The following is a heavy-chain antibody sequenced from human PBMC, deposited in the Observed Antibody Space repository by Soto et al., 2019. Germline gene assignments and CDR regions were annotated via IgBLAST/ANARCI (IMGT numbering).Heavy chain of an antibody. V-gene: IGHV3-30-3*01. Sequence: GGSLRLSCAASGFTFSSYAMHWVRQAPGKGLAWVAVISYDGSNKYYADSVKGRFTISRDNSKNTLYLQMNSLRAEDTAVYYCARDIGGDYYYYYGMDVWGQGTTVTVSS. CDR3: ARDIGGDYYYYYGMDV. D-gene: IGHD1-26*01. J-gene: IGHJ6*02. CDR2: ISYDGSNK. CDR1: GFTFSSYA.